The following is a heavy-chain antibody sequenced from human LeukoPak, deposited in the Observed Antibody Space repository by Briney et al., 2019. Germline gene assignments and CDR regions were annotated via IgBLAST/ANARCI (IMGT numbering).Heavy chain of an antibody. V-gene: IGHV1-69*05. CDR2: IIPIFGTA. CDR1: GGTFSSYA. CDR3: ARGGGVVTPLLYYYYYMDV. D-gene: IGHD3-3*01. J-gene: IGHJ6*03. Sequence: SVKVSCKASGGTFSSYAISWVRQAPGQGLEWMGGIIPIFGTANYAQKFQGRVTITTDESTSTAYMELSSLRSEDTAVYYCARGGGVVTPLLYYYYYMDVWGKGTTVTVSS.